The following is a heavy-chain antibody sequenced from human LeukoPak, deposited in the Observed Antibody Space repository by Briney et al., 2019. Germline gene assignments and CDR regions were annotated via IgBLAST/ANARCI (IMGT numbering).Heavy chain of an antibody. V-gene: IGHV1-2*02. D-gene: IGHD6-13*01. CDR3: ARDRGVGSSSWYSFDY. CDR2: INANSGGT. Sequence: ASVKVSCKTSGYTFTGYYMHWVRQAPGQGLEWMGWINANSGGTDYAQKFQDRVTMTRDTSISTAYMELSRLRSDDTAVYYCARDRGVGSSSWYSFDYWGQGTLVTVSS. J-gene: IGHJ4*02. CDR1: GYTFTGYY.